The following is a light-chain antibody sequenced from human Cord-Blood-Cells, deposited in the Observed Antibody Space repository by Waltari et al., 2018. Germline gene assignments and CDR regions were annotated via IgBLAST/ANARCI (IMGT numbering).Light chain of an antibody. Sequence: DIVMTHSPDSLSVSLGERDTINCKASQSVLYRSNNKNYLAWYQQKPGQPPKLLIYCASTRESGVPDRFSGSGSGTDFTLTISCLQAEDVAVYYCQQYYSTPPTFGQGTKVEIK. V-gene: IGKV4-1*01. CDR2: CAS. J-gene: IGKJ1*01. CDR3: QQYYSTPPT. CDR1: QSVLYRSNNKNY.